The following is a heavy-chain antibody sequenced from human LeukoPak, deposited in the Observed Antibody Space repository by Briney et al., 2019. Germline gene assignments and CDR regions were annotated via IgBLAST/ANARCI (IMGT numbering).Heavy chain of an antibody. D-gene: IGHD2-21*02. CDR3: VSSNCDGDCYLDY. CDR2: YSAGGT. V-gene: IGHV3-53*01. J-gene: IGHJ4*02. Sequence: YSAGGTSYADSVKGRFTISKDNSKNMLYLQMNSLRVEDTAVYYCVSSNCDGDCYLDYWGQGTLVTVSS.